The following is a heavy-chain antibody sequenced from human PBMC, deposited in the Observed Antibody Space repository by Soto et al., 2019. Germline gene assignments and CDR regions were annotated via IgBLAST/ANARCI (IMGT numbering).Heavy chain of an antibody. J-gene: IGHJ4*02. Sequence: QVQLVESGGGVVQPGRSLRVSCAASGFTFSIYAMHWVRQAPGTGLEWVAVISYDGTKTYYADSVKGRFTLSRDNSKNTVYVLMNRLSEAAAAADDCACDRSARGPYLIDRLDDWGQGTVVTVSP. CDR2: ISYDGTKT. CDR1: GFTFSIYA. V-gene: IGHV3-30*03. D-gene: IGHD3-22*01. CDR3: ACDRSARGPYLIDRLDD.